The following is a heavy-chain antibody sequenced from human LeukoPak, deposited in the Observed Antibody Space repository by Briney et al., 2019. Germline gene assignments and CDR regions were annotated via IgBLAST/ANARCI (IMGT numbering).Heavy chain of an antibody. V-gene: IGHV5-51*01. D-gene: IGHD3-9*01. CDR2: IYPGDSDT. CDR3: ARGLLYYDILTGYYGPHAFDI. Sequence: GESLKISCKGSGYSFTSYWIGWVRQMPGKGLEWMGIIYPGDSDTRYSPSFQGQVTISADKSISTAYLQWSSLKASDTAMYYCARGLLYYDILTGYYGPHAFDIWGQGTMVTVSS. J-gene: IGHJ3*02. CDR1: GYSFTSYW.